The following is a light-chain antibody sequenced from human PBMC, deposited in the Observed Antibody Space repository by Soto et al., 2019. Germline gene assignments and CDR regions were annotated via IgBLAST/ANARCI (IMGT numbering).Light chain of an antibody. CDR3: MQGTHWLYT. Sequence: EVVMTQSPLSLPVTLGQPASISCSSGQSPFHRNGTTYLSWFQQRPGQSPRRLIYKVSNRDSGVPDRFSGSGSGTDFTLRISRVEAEDVGIYYCMQGTHWLYTFGQGTKLEI. J-gene: IGKJ2*01. CDR1: QSPFHRNGTTY. V-gene: IGKV2-30*02. CDR2: KVS.